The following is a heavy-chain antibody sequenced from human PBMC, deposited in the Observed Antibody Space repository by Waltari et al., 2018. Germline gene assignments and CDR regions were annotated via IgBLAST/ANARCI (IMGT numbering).Heavy chain of an antibody. CDR3: ANGGRFLESKHFDY. V-gene: IGHV1-24*01. D-gene: IGHD3-3*01. Sequence: QVQLVQSGAEVKKPGASVKVSCKVSGYTLTELSMHWVRQAPGKGLEWMGGFDPEAGETIYALKFQGRVTMTEDTSTDTAYMELSSLRSEDTAVYYCANGGRFLESKHFDYWGQGTLVTVSS. J-gene: IGHJ4*02. CDR1: GYTLTELS. CDR2: FDPEAGET.